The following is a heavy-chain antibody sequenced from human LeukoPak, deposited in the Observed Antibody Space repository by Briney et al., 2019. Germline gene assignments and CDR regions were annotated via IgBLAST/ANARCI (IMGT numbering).Heavy chain of an antibody. V-gene: IGHV3-7*01. CDR3: ASGRWELLLDY. Sequence: PGGSLRLSCAASGFTFSSYWMSWVRQAPGKGLEWVANIKQDGSEKYYVDSVKGRFTISRDNAKNSLYLQMNSLRAEDTAVYYCASGRWELLLDYWGQGTLVTVSS. J-gene: IGHJ4*02. CDR2: IKQDGSEK. D-gene: IGHD1-26*01. CDR1: GFTFSSYW.